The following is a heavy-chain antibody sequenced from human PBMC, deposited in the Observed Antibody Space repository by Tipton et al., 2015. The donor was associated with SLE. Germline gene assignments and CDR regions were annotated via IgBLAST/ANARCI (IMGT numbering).Heavy chain of an antibody. Sequence: QLVQSGGGLVQPGGSLRLSCAASGFTFSSYEMTWVRQAPGKGLEWVSYISSSGSGIYYADSVKGRFTVSRDNSKNTLYLQMNSLRREDTAVYYCAKDQLYSKDYWGQGTLVTVSS. CDR3: AKDQLYSKDY. V-gene: IGHV3-48*03. D-gene: IGHD2-2*01. CDR2: ISSSGSGI. CDR1: GFTFSSYE. J-gene: IGHJ4*02.